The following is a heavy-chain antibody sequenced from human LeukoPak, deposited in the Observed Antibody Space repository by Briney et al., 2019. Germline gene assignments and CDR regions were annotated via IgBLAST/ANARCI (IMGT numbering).Heavy chain of an antibody. CDR2: ISSSGRAI. D-gene: IGHD4-23*01. V-gene: IGHV3-48*03. CDR3: ARCPRWAHFDY. Sequence: SGGSLRLSCAGSGFTFSSYEMNWVRQAPGKGLEWVSYISSSGRAIYYADSVKGRLTVSRDNAKNSLYLQMNSLRAEDTAVYYCARCPRWAHFDYWGQGTLVTVSS. CDR1: GFTFSSYE. J-gene: IGHJ4*02.